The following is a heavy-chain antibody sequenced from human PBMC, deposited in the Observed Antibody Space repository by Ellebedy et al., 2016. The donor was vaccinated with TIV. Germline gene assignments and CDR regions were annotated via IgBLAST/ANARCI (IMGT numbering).Heavy chain of an antibody. J-gene: IGHJ3*02. CDR3: LAEVGSRAFHI. CDR2: ISYDGSYK. CDR1: GFIFRNHA. V-gene: IGHV3-30-3*01. Sequence: PGGSLRLSCAPSGFIFRNHAMHWVRQTPGKGLEWVAIISYDGSYKDHAESVKGRFTISRDNSKNTLHLQMNSLRDEDTAMYYCLAEVGSRAFHIWGQGTRVTVSS. D-gene: IGHD1-26*01.